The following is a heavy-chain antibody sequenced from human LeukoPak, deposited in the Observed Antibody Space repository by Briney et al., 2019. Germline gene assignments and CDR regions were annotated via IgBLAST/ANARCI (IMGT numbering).Heavy chain of an antibody. J-gene: IGHJ6*02. CDR3: AREDVVLVDAVRYYYYGMDV. V-gene: IGHV1-46*01. CDR1: GYNFISYY. Sequence: GASVKVSCKASGYNFISYYMHWVRQAPGQGLEWMGIIYPSGGSTSYAQKFQDRVTMTRDTSTSTVYMELSSLKSEDTAVYYCAREDVVLVDAVRYYYYGMDVWGQGTTVTVSS. D-gene: IGHD2-8*01. CDR2: IYPSGGST.